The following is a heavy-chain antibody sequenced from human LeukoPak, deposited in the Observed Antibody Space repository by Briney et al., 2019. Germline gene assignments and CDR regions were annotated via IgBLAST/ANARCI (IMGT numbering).Heavy chain of an antibody. CDR1: GGSFSGYY. CDR2: INHSGST. CDR3: ARRLVTWYYYYMDV. V-gene: IGHV4-34*01. D-gene: IGHD2-21*02. Sequence: RTSETLSLTCAVYGGSFSGYYWSWIRQPPRKGLEWIGEINHSGSTNYNPSLKSRVTISVDTSKNQFSLKLSSVTAADTAVYYCARRLVTWYYYYMDVWGKGTTVTVSS. J-gene: IGHJ6*03.